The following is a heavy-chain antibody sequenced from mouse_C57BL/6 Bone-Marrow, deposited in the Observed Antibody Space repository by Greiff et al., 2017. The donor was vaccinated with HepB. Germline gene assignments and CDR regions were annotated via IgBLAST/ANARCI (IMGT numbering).Heavy chain of an antibody. J-gene: IGHJ3*01. Sequence: VQLKQSGPELVKPGASVKISCKASGYTFTDYYMNWVKQSHGKSLEWIGDINPNNGGTSYNQKFKGKATLTVDKSSSTAYMELRSLTSEDSAVYYCARWGLRAWFAYWGQGTLVTVSA. CDR1: GYTFTDYY. D-gene: IGHD2-4*01. V-gene: IGHV1-26*01. CDR2: INPNNGGT. CDR3: ARWGLRAWFAY.